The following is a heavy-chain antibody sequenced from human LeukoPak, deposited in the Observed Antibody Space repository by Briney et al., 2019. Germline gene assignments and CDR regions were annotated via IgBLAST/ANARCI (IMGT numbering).Heavy chain of an antibody. V-gene: IGHV3-30*02. CDR2: IHYDGRNQ. CDR1: RFTFSTYS. Sequence: GGSLRLSCAASRFTFSTYSMNWVRQAPGKGLEWVTFIHYDGRNQYYADSVKGRFTISRDNSKNTLYLQMNSLRPEDTAVYYCAKAAYDSSGSWYYFDYWGQGTLVTVSS. J-gene: IGHJ4*02. D-gene: IGHD3-22*01. CDR3: AKAAYDSSGSWYYFDY.